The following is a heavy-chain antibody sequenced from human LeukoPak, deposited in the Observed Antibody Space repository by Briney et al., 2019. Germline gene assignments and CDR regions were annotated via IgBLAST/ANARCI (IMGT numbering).Heavy chain of an antibody. V-gene: IGHV3-66*01. CDR2: IYSGGGT. CDR1: GFTVSSNY. D-gene: IGHD3-10*01. Sequence: PTGGSLRLSCAASGFTVSSNYMSWVRQAPGKGLEWVSVIYSGGGTYYADSVKGRFTISRDNSKNTLYLQMNSLRAEDTAVYYCARDRSTYGSGTYAYYMDVWGKGTTVTISS. J-gene: IGHJ6*03. CDR3: ARDRSTYGSGTYAYYMDV.